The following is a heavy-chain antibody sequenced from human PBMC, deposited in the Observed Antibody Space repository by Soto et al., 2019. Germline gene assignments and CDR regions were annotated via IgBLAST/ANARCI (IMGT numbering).Heavy chain of an antibody. V-gene: IGHV3-64D*06. CDR1: GFTFSNYP. D-gene: IGHD3-22*01. CDR2: VADNGAST. Sequence: GGSLRLSCSASGFTFSNYPMHWVRQAPGKGLEFVSSVADNGASTYYAVSVKGRFTISRDNSKNTLYLQMSSLRADDTAVYYCVKGEYYYDSSGYYPFDYWGQGT. CDR3: VKGEYYYDSSGYYPFDY. J-gene: IGHJ4*02.